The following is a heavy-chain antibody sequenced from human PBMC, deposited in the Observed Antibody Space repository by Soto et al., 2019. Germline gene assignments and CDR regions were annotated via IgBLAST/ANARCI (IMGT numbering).Heavy chain of an antibody. CDR2: IYYRGNT. V-gene: IGHV4-59*11. Sequence: SETLSLTCTVSGGSISSHYWSWVRQAPGKGLEWIGCIYYRGNTFYNPSLKSRGPISVDTSNNQFSLKLDSVTPADTAVYYCARDGREASGIDVWGQGTAVTVSS. D-gene: IGHD1-26*01. CDR3: ARDGREASGIDV. CDR1: GGSISSHY. J-gene: IGHJ6*02.